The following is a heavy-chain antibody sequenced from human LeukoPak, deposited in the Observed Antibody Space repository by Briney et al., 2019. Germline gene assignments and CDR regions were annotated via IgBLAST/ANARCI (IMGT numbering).Heavy chain of an antibody. Sequence: GGSLRLSCEASGFTFSSYAMSWVRQAPGRGLEWVSAISGSGASTFYADSVKGRFTISRDNSKNTLYLQMNSLRAEDTAVYYCAKEDSSSPPSAEYFQHWGQGTLVAVSS. CDR3: AKEDSSSPPSAEYFQH. D-gene: IGHD6-6*01. CDR2: ISGSGAST. CDR1: GFTFSSYA. J-gene: IGHJ1*01. V-gene: IGHV3-23*01.